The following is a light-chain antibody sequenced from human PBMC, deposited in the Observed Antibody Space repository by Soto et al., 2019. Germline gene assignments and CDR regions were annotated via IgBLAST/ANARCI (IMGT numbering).Light chain of an antibody. CDR2: GAS. V-gene: IGKV3-20*01. CDR1: QSVSSSY. CDR3: QQYGSSPQG. J-gene: IGKJ3*01. Sequence: EIVLTQSPGTLSLSPGERATLSCRASQSVSSSYLAWYQQKPGQAPRLLIYGASSRATGIPDRFSGSGSGTDFTLTISRLEPEDFAVYYCQQYGSSPQGFCPGTKVDIK.